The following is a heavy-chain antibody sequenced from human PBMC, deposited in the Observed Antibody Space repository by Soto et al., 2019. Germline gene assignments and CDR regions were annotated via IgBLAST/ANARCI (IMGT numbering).Heavy chain of an antibody. CDR3: ARQGSGYGSAFGYNYYGMDV. J-gene: IGHJ6*02. CDR1: GGSISSSSYY. V-gene: IGHV4-39*01. CDR2: IYYSGST. D-gene: IGHD4-17*01. Sequence: SETLSLTCTVSGGSISSSSYYWGWIRQPPGKGLEWIGSIYYSGSTYYNPSLKSRVTISVDTSKNQFPLKLSSVTAADTALYYCARQGSGYGSAFGYNYYGMDVLGQCPTVT.